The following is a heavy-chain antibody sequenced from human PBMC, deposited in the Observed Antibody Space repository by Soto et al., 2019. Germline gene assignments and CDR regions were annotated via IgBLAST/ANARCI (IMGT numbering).Heavy chain of an antibody. D-gene: IGHD3-9*01. V-gene: IGHV1-8*01. J-gene: IGHJ6*03. CDR3: ARAGILNYDIFSFYYVSYYYYYLYV. CDR1: GYTFTSYD. Sequence: ASVKVSCKASGYTFTSYDINCVLQSTGQRLEWMGWMNPNSGNTGYAQKFQGRVTMTRNTSISTAYMELSSLRSEDTAVYYCARAGILNYDIFSFYYVSYYYYYLYVCSQRTTVTVSS. CDR2: MNPNSGNT.